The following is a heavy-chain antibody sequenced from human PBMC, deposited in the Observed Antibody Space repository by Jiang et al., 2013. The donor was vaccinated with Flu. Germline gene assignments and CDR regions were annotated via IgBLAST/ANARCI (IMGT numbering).Heavy chain of an antibody. CDR1: TFGDYA. Sequence: TFGDYAMSWVRQAPGKGLEWVGFIRSKAYGGTTEYAASVKGRFTISRDDSKSIAYLQMNSLKTEDTAVYYCARQVAGFDYWGQGTLVTVSS. CDR3: ARQVAGFDY. D-gene: IGHD6-19*01. V-gene: IGHV3-49*04. CDR2: IRSKAYGGTT. J-gene: IGHJ4*02.